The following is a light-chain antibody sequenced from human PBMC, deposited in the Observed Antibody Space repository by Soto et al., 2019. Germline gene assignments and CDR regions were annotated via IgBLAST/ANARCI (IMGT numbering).Light chain of an antibody. V-gene: IGKV1-9*01. J-gene: IGKJ5*01. CDR3: QQLLSYPIT. CDR2: AAS. CDR1: QGISSY. Sequence: DIQLTQSPSFLSASVGDRVTITRRASQGISSYLAWYQQKPGKAPKLLIYAASTLQSGVPLRFSGSGSGTSFTLTISSLQPEDFATYYCQQLLSYPITFGQGTRLEIK.